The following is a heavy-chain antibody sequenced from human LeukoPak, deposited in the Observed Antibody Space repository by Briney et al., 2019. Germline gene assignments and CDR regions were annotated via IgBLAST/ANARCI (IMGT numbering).Heavy chain of an antibody. D-gene: IGHD2-15*01. CDR2: ISYDGSNR. Sequence: GGSLRLSCAASGFTFSNYDMHWVRQAPGKGLEWVAVISYDGSNRYYADSVNGRFTISRDNSKNTLYLQMNSLGAEDTAVYYCANIPEEVVAATGTGHFDYWGQGTLVTVSS. J-gene: IGHJ4*02. V-gene: IGHV3-30*18. CDR3: ANIPEEVVAATGTGHFDY. CDR1: GFTFSNYD.